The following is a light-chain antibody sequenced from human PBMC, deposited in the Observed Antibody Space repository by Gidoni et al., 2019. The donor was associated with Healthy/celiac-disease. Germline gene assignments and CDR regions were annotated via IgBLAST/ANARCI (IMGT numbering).Light chain of an antibody. V-gene: IGKV3D-20*01. CDR2: DTS. CDR3: QQYGSSPQT. CDR1: HSVSSSY. J-gene: IGKJ1*01. Sequence: DIVLKQSPATLSVSPGERDTLSCGASHSVSSSYLAWYQQKPGLAPRLLIYDTSSRATGIPDRFSGSGSGTDFTLTISRLEPEDFAVYYCQQYGSSPQTFGQGTKVEIK.